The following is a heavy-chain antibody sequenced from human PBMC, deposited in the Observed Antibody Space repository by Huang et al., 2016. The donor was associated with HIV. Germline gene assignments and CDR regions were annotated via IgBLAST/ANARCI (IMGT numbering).Heavy chain of an antibody. V-gene: IGHV1-46*01. CDR2: INPGDNSK. D-gene: IGHD3-16*01. J-gene: IGHJ5*02. CDR1: GYTFSSKY. CDR3: AKSGGAYTDNWLDH. Sequence: VQLVQSGAEEKKPGASVKVSCKASGYTFSSKYIHWVRRDPGLGLEWMGIINPGDNSKTCAPKFRGSLTMTRDTPTSTVFMELNSLTSHDTAVYYCAKSGGAYTDNWLDHWGQGTLVTVSS.